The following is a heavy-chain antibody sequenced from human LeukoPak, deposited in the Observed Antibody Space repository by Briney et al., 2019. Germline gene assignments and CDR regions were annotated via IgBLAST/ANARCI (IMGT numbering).Heavy chain of an antibody. CDR3: ARDWDFWSGYYRDMGHYQVV. Sequence: SVKVSCKASGGTFSSYAISWVRQAPGQGLEWMGGIIPIFGTANYAQKFQGRVTITADESTSTAYMELSSLRSEDTAVYYCARDWDFWSGYYRDMGHYQVVWGQGTLVTVSS. CDR1: GGTFSSYA. CDR2: IIPIFGTA. D-gene: IGHD3-3*01. V-gene: IGHV1-69*13. J-gene: IGHJ4*02.